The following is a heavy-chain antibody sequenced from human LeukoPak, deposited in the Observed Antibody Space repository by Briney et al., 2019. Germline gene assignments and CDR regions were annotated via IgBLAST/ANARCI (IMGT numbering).Heavy chain of an antibody. Sequence: GGPLTLPCAPWGYPFNKFWMPGARRSPGKGGEGVANLTQDGRDKHYVSSVKGRFTISRDKAKNSVYLQMNSLRDEDTAIYYCARENWGPDYWGQGTLVTVSS. CDR2: LTQDGRDK. D-gene: IGHD7-27*01. CDR3: ARENWGPDY. CDR1: GYPFNKFW. V-gene: IGHV3-7*01. J-gene: IGHJ4*02.